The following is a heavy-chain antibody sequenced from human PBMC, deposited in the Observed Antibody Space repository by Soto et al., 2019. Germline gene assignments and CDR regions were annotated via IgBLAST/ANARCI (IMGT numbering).Heavy chain of an antibody. Sequence: GGSLRLSCAASGFTFSSYAMSWVRQAPGKGLEWVSAISGSGGSTYYADSVKGRFTISRDNSQNTLYLQMNSLRADDTAVYYCAKDTSNWYYFDYWGQGTLVTVSS. D-gene: IGHD2-2*01. V-gene: IGHV3-23*01. CDR3: AKDTSNWYYFDY. CDR1: GFTFSSYA. J-gene: IGHJ4*02. CDR2: ISGSGGST.